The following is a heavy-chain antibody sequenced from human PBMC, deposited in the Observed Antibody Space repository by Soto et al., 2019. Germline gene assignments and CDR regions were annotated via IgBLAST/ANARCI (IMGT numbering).Heavy chain of an antibody. CDR1: GGTFSSYT. CDR2: IIPILGIA. J-gene: IGHJ4*02. Sequence: QVQLVQSGAEVKKPGSSVKVSCKASGGTFSSYTISWVRQAPGQGLEWMGRIIPILGIANYAQKFQDRVTITADKSTSTAYMELSSLRSEDTAVYYCARAGTYGDNDYWGQGTLVTVSS. D-gene: IGHD4-17*01. V-gene: IGHV1-69*02. CDR3: ARAGTYGDNDY.